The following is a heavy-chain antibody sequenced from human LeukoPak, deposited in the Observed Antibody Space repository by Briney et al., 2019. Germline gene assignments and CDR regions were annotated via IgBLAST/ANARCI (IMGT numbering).Heavy chain of an antibody. CDR1: GYTFTGYH. CDR3: ARDRCSGGSCYSFH. Sequence: ASVKVSCKASGYTFTGYHMHWVRQAPGQGLEWMGWINPNSGGTNYAQKFQGRVTMTRDTSISTAYMELSRLRSDDTAVYYCARDRCSGGSCYSFHWGQGTLVTVSS. J-gene: IGHJ4*02. V-gene: IGHV1-2*02. D-gene: IGHD2-15*01. CDR2: INPNSGGT.